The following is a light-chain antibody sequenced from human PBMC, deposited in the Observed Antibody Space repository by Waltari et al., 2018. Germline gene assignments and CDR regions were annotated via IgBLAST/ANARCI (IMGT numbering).Light chain of an antibody. Sequence: DIQMTQSPSSLSASVGDTVTITCRASQSISSWLDWYQQKPGKAPKLLIYKASNLQSGVRSRFRVSESGTEFTLTISSLQPEDFATYYCLQYTSSPWTFGQGTKVEIK. CDR2: KAS. CDR1: QSISSW. CDR3: LQYTSSPWT. J-gene: IGKJ1*01. V-gene: IGKV1-12*01.